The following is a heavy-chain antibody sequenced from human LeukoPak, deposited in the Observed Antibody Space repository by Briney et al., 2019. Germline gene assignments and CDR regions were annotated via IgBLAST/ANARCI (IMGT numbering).Heavy chain of an antibody. CDR1: GFTFNSYW. Sequence: PGGSLRLSCAASGFTFNSYWMSWVRQAPGKGLEWVSSISSSSSYIYYADSVKGRFTISRDNAKNSLYLQMNSLRAEDTAVYYCARGIGYCSGGSCYPLNYFDYWGQGTLVTVSS. CDR2: ISSSSSYI. D-gene: IGHD2-15*01. J-gene: IGHJ4*02. CDR3: ARGIGYCSGGSCYPLNYFDY. V-gene: IGHV3-21*01.